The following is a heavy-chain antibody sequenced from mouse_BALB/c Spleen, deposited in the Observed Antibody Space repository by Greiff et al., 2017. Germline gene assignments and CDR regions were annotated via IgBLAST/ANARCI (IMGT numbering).Heavy chain of an antibody. J-gene: IGHJ4*01. Sequence: EVQLQQSGTVLARPGASVKMSCKASGYSFTSYWMHWVKQRPGQGLEWIGAIYPGNSDTSYNQKFKGKAKLTAVTSASTAYMELSSLTNEDSAVYYCTRSDRYDGYYYAMDYWGQGTSVTVSS. CDR3: TRSDRYDGYYYAMDY. D-gene: IGHD2-14*01. CDR1: GYSFTSYW. V-gene: IGHV1-5*01. CDR2: IYPGNSDT.